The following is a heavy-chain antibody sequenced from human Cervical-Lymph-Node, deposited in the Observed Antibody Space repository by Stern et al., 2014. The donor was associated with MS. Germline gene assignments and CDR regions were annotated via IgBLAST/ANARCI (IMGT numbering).Heavy chain of an antibody. D-gene: IGHD1/OR15-1a*01. CDR1: GFTFSSYG. V-gene: IGHV3-30*03. J-gene: IGHJ4*02. Sequence: MQLVESGGGVVQPGRSLRLSCSVSGFTFSSYGMHWVRQAPGKGLERVAVISHDDTFKNYADSVKGRFTISRDNSLNTLYLDMNSLKSEDTAVYHCARDVTGTLDYWGQGTLVTVSS. CDR3: ARDVTGTLDY. CDR2: ISHDDTFK.